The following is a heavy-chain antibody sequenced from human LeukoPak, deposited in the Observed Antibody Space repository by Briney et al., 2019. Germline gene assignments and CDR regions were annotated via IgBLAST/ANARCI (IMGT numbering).Heavy chain of an antibody. V-gene: IGHV3-30-3*01. Sequence: GGSLRLSCAASGFTFSSYAMSWVRQAPGKGLEWVAVISYDGSNKYYADSVKGRFTISRDNSKNTLYLQMNSLRAEDTAVYYCARDLTMGDSYYFDYWGQGTLVTVSS. D-gene: IGHD2-21*02. CDR3: ARDLTMGDSYYFDY. J-gene: IGHJ4*02. CDR2: ISYDGSNK. CDR1: GFTFSSYA.